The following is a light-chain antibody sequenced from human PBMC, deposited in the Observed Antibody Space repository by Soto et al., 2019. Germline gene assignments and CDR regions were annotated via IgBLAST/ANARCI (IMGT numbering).Light chain of an antibody. J-gene: IGKJ4*01. Sequence: DIQMTQSPSSLSASVGDRVTITCRASQSITTYLNWYQQKPGKAPRLLIYAESSLQSGVPSRFSGRGFGTDFTLTISSLQPEDFATYYCQQSYTTPPTFGGGTKVEIK. CDR2: AES. V-gene: IGKV1-39*01. CDR1: QSITTY. CDR3: QQSYTTPPT.